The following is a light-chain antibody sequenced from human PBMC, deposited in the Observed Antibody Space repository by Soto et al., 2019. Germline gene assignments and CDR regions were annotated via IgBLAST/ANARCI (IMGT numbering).Light chain of an antibody. V-gene: IGKV3-20*01. CDR2: GAS. CDR1: QRVNSNY. CDR3: QQYTASSGIFT. Sequence: VLTQSPGTRSLSPGERATLSGRGSQRVNSNYFAWYQQKPGQAPRLLVFGASTRATGIPDRFSGSGSGTDFILTISRVEPEDFAVYYCQQYTASSGIFTFGPGTRVDIK. J-gene: IGKJ3*01.